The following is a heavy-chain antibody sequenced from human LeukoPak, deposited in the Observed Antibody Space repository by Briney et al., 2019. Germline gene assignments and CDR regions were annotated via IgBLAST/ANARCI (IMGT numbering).Heavy chain of an antibody. CDR3: ARGGYSYGYVGYYYYMDV. J-gene: IGHJ6*03. Sequence: VASVKVSCKASGYTFTSYAMNWVRQAPGQGLEWMGWINTNTGNPMYAQGFTGRFVFSLDTSVSTAYLQISSLKAEDTAVYYCARGGYSYGYVGYYYYMDVWGKGTTVTVSS. CDR2: INTNTGNP. V-gene: IGHV7-4-1*02. CDR1: GYTFTSYA. D-gene: IGHD5-18*01.